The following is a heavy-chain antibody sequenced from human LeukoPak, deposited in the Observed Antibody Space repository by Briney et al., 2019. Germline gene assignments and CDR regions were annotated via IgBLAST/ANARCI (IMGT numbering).Heavy chain of an antibody. CDR3: ARGRGDYDFWSGYLTRNIYYFDY. CDR1: GGSISSHY. CDR2: IYYSGST. D-gene: IGHD3-3*01. J-gene: IGHJ4*02. V-gene: IGHV4-59*11. Sequence: SETLSLTCTVSGGSISSHYWSWIRQPPGKGLEWIGYIYYSGSTNYNPSLKSRVTISVDTSNNQFSLKLSSVTAADTAVYYCARGRGDYDFWSGYLTRNIYYFDYWGQGTLVTVSS.